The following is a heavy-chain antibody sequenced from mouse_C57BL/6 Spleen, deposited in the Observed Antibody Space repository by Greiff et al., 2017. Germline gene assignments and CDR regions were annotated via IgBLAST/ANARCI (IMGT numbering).Heavy chain of an antibody. Sequence: VQLKQSGPELVKPGASVKISCKASGYSFTGYYMNWVKQSPEKSLEWIGEINPSTGGTTYNQKFKAKATLTVDKSSSTAYMQLKSLTSEDSAVYYCAQNPPYYYGSSLYAMDYWGQGTSVTVSS. CDR3: AQNPPYYYGSSLYAMDY. J-gene: IGHJ4*01. CDR1: GYSFTGYY. CDR2: INPSTGGT. V-gene: IGHV1-42*01. D-gene: IGHD1-1*01.